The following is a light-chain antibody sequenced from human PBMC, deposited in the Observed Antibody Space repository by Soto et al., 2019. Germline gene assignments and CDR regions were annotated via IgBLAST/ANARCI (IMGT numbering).Light chain of an antibody. Sequence: EIVLTQSPCTLSSSPGERATLSCGASQSVSGSYLAWYQQKNGQAPRLLIYGASSRATGIPDRFSGSGYGTDFNLTISRLETEDFAVYHCQQYGDSPLTFGGGTKVDIK. CDR2: GAS. CDR3: QQYGDSPLT. CDR1: QSVSGSY. J-gene: IGKJ4*01. V-gene: IGKV3-20*01.